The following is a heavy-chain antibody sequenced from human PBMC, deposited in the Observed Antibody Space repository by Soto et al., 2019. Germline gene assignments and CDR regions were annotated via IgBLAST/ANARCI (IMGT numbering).Heavy chain of an antibody. V-gene: IGHV4-59*01. CDR2: IYYSGST. Sequence: PSETLSLTCTVSGGSISSYYWSWIRQPPGKGLEWIGYIYYSGSTNYNPSLKSRVTISVDTSKNQSSLKLSSVTAADTAVYYCARSRGITYYYDSRSDAFDIWGQGTMVTVSS. CDR3: ARSRGITYYYDSRSDAFDI. D-gene: IGHD3-22*01. CDR1: GGSISSYY. J-gene: IGHJ3*02.